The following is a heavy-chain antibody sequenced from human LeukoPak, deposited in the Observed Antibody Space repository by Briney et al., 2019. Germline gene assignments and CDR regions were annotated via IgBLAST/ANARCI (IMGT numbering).Heavy chain of an antibody. CDR1: GYTFTGYY. J-gene: IGHJ4*02. D-gene: IGHD2-2*01. Sequence: ASVKVSCKASGYTFTGYYMHWVRQAPGQGLEWMGWINPNSGGTNYAQKFQGRVTMTRDTSISTAYMELSRLRSDDTAVYYCARAGEYCSSTSCHDYWGQGTLVTVSS. V-gene: IGHV1-2*02. CDR2: INPNSGGT. CDR3: ARAGEYCSSTSCHDY.